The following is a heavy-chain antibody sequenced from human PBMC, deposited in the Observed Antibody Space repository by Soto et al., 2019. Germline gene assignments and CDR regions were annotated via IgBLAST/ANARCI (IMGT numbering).Heavy chain of an antibody. CDR3: ARGVLRGGGDY. CDR2: INHSGST. D-gene: IGHD3-10*01. V-gene: IGHV4-34*01. Sequence: SETLSLTCAVYGVSFSGYYWSWIRQPPGKGLEWIGEINHSGSTNYNPSLKSRVTISVDTSKNQFSLKLSSVTAADTAVYYCARGVLRGGGDYWGQGTLVTVSS. J-gene: IGHJ4*02. CDR1: GVSFSGYY.